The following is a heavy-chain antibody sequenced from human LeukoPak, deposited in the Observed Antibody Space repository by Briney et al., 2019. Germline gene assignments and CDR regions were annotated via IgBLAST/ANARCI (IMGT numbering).Heavy chain of an antibody. CDR2: IHYTGTT. V-gene: IGHV4-59*08. Sequence: PSETLSLTCTVSGGSIGGYYWSWIRQPPGKGLEWIGLIHYTGTTNYNPSLNSRVTISLDTSKNQFSLNLSSVTAADTAVYFCARHYVFVIGGSSFDYWGQGTLVTVS. CDR3: ARHYVFVIGGSSFDY. D-gene: IGHD3-16*01. J-gene: IGHJ4*02. CDR1: GGSIGGYY.